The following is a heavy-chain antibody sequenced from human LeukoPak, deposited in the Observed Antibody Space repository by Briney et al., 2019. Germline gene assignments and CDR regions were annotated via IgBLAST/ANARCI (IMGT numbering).Heavy chain of an antibody. Sequence: PSETLSLTCAVYGGSFSGYYWSWIRQPPGKGLEWIGEINHSGSTNYNPSLKSRVTISVDTSKNQFSLKLSSVTAADTAVYYCASSSIAARPAHYYYYMDVWGKGTTVTVSS. J-gene: IGHJ6*03. CDR3: ASSSIAARPAHYYYYMDV. CDR2: INHSGST. V-gene: IGHV4-34*01. CDR1: GGSFSGYY. D-gene: IGHD6-6*01.